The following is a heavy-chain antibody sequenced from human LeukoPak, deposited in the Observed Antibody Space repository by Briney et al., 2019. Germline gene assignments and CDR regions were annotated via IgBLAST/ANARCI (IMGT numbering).Heavy chain of an antibody. Sequence: GKSLQISCGASGYSFTNHWIGWVRQVPGRGLECMGIIFPTDSYTRYSPSFQGQVTISADKSISTAYLQWSSLTASDTAMYYCASRPYYDRSGPDAFDIWGQGTMVIVSS. J-gene: IGHJ3*02. CDR1: GYSFTNHW. CDR3: ASRPYYDRSGPDAFDI. V-gene: IGHV5-51*01. CDR2: IFPTDSYT. D-gene: IGHD3-22*01.